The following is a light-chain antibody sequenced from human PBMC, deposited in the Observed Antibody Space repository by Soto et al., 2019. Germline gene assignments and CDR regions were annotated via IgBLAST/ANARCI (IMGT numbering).Light chain of an antibody. V-gene: IGKV1-39*01. CDR2: AAS. CDR3: PQSYSSLILT. J-gene: IGKJ3*01. Sequence: DIQMTQSPSSLSASVGDRVTITCRASQSISNYLNWYQQKPGKAPKLLIYAASRLQSGVPSRFSGSGSGTDFTLTISSLQPEDFATYYCPQSYSSLILTFGPGTKVDIK. CDR1: QSISNY.